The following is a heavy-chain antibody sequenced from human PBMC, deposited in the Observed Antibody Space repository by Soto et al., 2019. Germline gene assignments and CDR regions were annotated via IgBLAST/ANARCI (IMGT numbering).Heavy chain of an antibody. J-gene: IGHJ6*02. D-gene: IGHD3-3*01. Sequence: RIRQEKGKGLEWVSAISGSGGGTYCADSGKGRFALSRDNPKNTLYLQMNSLKAEDAAVYYCAKAINVLRFLRPPRYNGMDVWGQGTTVTVSS. V-gene: IGHV3-23*01. CDR3: AKAINVLRFLRPPRYNGMDV. CDR2: ISGSGGGT.